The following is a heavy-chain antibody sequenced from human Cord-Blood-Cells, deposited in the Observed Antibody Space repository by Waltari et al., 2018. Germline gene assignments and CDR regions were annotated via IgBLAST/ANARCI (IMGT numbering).Heavy chain of an antibody. CDR1: GGSISSSSYY. CDR3: ARVILSYGFYFDY. D-gene: IGHD5-18*01. J-gene: IGHJ4*02. V-gene: IGHV4-39*01. CDR2: IYYSGST. Sequence: QLQLQESGPGLVKPSETLSLTCTVSGGSISSSSYYWGWIRQPPGKGLEWIGSIYYSGSTYNTPSLKSRVTMSVDTSQNQFSLKRSSVTAANTAVYYCARVILSYGFYFDYWGQGTLVTVSS.